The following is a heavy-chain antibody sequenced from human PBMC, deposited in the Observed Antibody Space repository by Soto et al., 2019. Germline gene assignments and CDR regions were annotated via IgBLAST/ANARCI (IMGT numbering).Heavy chain of an antibody. D-gene: IGHD6-6*01. J-gene: IGHJ4*02. CDR1: GLTFTSYS. V-gene: IGHV3-48*04. Sequence: PGGSLRLSCAAPGLTFTSYSMNWVRQAPGKGLEWVSFISSSGTIYYTDSVKGRFTISRDNAKNTLYLQMNSLRAEDAAVDYWASGGSSLNFDSWGQGTLVSVTS. CDR3: ASGGSSLNFDS. CDR2: ISSSGTI.